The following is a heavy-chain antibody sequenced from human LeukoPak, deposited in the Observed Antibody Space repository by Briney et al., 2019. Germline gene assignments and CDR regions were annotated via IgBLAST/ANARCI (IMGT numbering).Heavy chain of an antibody. CDR2: IYYSGST. V-gene: IGHV4-59*01. CDR1: GGSISSYY. J-gene: IGHJ2*01. Sequence: KPSETLSLTCTVSGGSISSYYWSWIRQPPGKGLEWIGYIYYSGSTNYNPSLKSRVTISVDTSKNQFSLKLSSVTAADTAVYYCARAGGSGSYYFRYFDLWGRGTLVTVSS. D-gene: IGHD1-26*01. CDR3: ARAGGSGSYYFRYFDL.